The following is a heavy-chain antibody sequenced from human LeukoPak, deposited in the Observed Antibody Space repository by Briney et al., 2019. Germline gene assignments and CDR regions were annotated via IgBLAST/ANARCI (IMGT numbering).Heavy chain of an antibody. J-gene: IGHJ4*02. CDR3: ARGTRSPIAVAGGFDY. V-gene: IGHV1-2*02. Sequence: ASVKVSCKASGYTFTSYGISWVRQAPGQGLEWMGWINPNSGGTNYAQKFQGRVTMTRDTSISTAYMELSRLRSDDTAVYYCARGTRSPIAVAGGFDYWGQGTLVTVSS. CDR1: GYTFTSYG. D-gene: IGHD6-19*01. CDR2: INPNSGGT.